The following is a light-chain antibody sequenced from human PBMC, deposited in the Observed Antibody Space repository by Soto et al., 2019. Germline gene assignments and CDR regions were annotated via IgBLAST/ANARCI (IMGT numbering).Light chain of an antibody. J-gene: IGKJ1*01. CDR1: QSVAGN. CDR3: QQYNNWPQT. V-gene: IGKV3-15*01. CDR2: GAS. Sequence: EIVMTQSPATLSVSPGERATLSCRASQSVAGNLAWYQQKPGQAPRLLIYGASTRATGFPARFSGSGSGTEVTLNLSRLQSEDFAVYYCQQYNNWPQTFGQGTKVEIK.